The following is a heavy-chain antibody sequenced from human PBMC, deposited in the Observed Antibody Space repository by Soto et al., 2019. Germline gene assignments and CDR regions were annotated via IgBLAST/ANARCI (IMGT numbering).Heavy chain of an antibody. J-gene: IGHJ4*02. D-gene: IGHD1-26*01. CDR3: AKEGGLSGSYYISSAYYFDY. CDR2: ISYDGSNT. CDR1: GFTFSSYG. V-gene: IGHV3-30*18. Sequence: QVQLVESGGGVVQPGRSLRLSCVASGFTFSSYGMHWVRQAPGKGLEWVAIISYDGSNTYYADSVKGRFTISRDNSKNTMYLKIDSLRAEDTSVYYCAKEGGLSGSYYISSAYYFDYWGQGPLVTVSS.